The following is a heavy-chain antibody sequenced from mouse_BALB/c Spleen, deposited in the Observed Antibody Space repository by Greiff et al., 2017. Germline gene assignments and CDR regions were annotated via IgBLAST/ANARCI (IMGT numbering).Heavy chain of an antibody. Sequence: QVQLQQSGAELVRPGVSVKISCKGSGYTFTDYAMHWVKQSHAKSLEWIGVISTYYGDASYNQKFKGKATLTVDESSSTAYMQLSSLTSEDSAVYYCARDSTGDYWGQGTTLTVSS. CDR2: ISTYYGDA. V-gene: IGHV1S137*01. D-gene: IGHD3-2*01. J-gene: IGHJ2*01. CDR3: ARDSTGDY. CDR1: GYTFTDYA.